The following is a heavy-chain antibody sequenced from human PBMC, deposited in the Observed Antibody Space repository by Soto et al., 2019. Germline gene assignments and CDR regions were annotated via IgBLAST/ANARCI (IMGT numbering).Heavy chain of an antibody. CDR1: GGSVSSGSYY. D-gene: IGHD3-10*01. Sequence: SETLSLTCTVSGGSVSSGSYYWSWIRQPPGKGLEWIGYIYYSGSTNYNPSLKSRVTISVDTSKNTLYLQMNSLRAEDTALYYCAKESYNRRTDFDYWGQGTLVTVSS. CDR2: IYYSGST. V-gene: IGHV4-61*01. CDR3: AKESYNRRTDFDY. J-gene: IGHJ4*02.